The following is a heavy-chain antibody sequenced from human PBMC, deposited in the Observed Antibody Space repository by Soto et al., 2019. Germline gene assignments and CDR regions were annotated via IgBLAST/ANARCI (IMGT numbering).Heavy chain of an antibody. V-gene: IGHV1-69*12. D-gene: IGHD7-27*01. CDR1: GGTFISYA. Sequence: QVQLVQSGAEVKKPGSSVKVSCKASGGTFISYAISWVRQAPGQGLEWMGGIIPIFGTANYAQKFQARVTITADESTSTAYMELSSLRSEDTAVYYCASRNKDLTGVMIVYWGQGTLVTVSS. J-gene: IGHJ4*02. CDR2: IIPIFGTA. CDR3: ASRNKDLTGVMIVY.